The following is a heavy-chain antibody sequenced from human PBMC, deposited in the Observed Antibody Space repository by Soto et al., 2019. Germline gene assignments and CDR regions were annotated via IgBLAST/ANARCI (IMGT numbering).Heavy chain of an antibody. CDR3: AREQRAGIGVAGFDY. Sequence: SETLSLTCTVSGGSISGDYGSWIRQPPGKGLEWIGHIYYSGSTEYSPSLKSRVTISVDMTKNQFSLKLNSVTVADTAVYYCAREQRAGIGVAGFDYWGQGILVTVSS. CDR1: GGSISGDY. V-gene: IGHV4-59*01. CDR2: IYYSGST. J-gene: IGHJ4*02. D-gene: IGHD6-19*01.